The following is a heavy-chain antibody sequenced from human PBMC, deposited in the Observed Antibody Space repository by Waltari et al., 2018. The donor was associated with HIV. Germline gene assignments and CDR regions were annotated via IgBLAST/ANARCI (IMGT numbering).Heavy chain of an antibody. Sequence: QVLLVQSGPEVKKPGASVKVSCKASGYTFTSSGISWVRQALGQGLEWMGWISPKNGHTNFAQKFQGRVTMTTETSTSTAYMELRILRSDDSAVYYCARGATILSYWGQGTLVTVSS. CDR1: GYTFTSSG. V-gene: IGHV1-18*01. J-gene: IGHJ4*02. D-gene: IGHD2-2*02. CDR3: ARGATILSY. CDR2: ISPKNGHT.